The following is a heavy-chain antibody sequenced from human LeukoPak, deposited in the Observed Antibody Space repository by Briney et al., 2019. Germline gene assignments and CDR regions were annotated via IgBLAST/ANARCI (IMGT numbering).Heavy chain of an antibody. Sequence: GASLQISCKGSGSSFTSYWIGWVRQLPGKGLEWMGIIYPGDSDTRYSPSFQGQVTISADKSISTAYLQWSSLKASDTAMYYCARRVESEPYFAYWGQGTLVTVSS. CDR1: GSSFTSYW. V-gene: IGHV5-51*01. J-gene: IGHJ4*02. CDR2: IYPGDSDT. CDR3: ARRVESEPYFAY. D-gene: IGHD3-3*01.